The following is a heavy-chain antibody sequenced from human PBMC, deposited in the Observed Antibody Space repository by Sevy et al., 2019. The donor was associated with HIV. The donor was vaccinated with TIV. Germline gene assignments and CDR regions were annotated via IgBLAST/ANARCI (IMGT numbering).Heavy chain of an antibody. CDR3: ARHQGGGVIANFDY. V-gene: IGHV4-39*01. CDR2: IYYSGST. D-gene: IGHD3-16*02. J-gene: IGHJ4*02. CDR1: GGSISSSSYY. Sequence: SETLSLTCTVSGGSISSSSYYWGWIRQPPGKGLEWIGSIYYSGSTYYHPSLKSRVTISVDTSKNQFSLKLSSVTAADTAVYYCARHQGGGVIANFDYWGQGTLVTVSS.